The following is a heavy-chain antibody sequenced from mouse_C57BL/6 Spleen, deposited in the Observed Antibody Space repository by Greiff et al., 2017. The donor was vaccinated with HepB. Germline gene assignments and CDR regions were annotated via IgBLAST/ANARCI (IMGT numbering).Heavy chain of an antibody. CDR2: ISSGSSTI. J-gene: IGHJ4*01. V-gene: IGHV5-17*01. Sequence: DVHLVESGGGLVKPGGSLKLSCAASGFTFSDYGMHWVRQAPEKGLEWVAYISSGSSTIYYADTVKGRFTISRDNAKNTLFLQMTSLRSEDTAMYYCARDGNYEYAMDYWGQGTSVTVSS. CDR3: ARDGNYEYAMDY. CDR1: GFTFSDYG. D-gene: IGHD2-1*01.